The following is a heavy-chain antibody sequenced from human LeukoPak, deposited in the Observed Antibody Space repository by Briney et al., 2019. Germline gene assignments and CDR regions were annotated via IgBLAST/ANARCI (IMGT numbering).Heavy chain of an antibody. CDR3: ASNYFDSDSYYWGFDY. Sequence: QSGGSLRLSCAASGFTFSSYAMSWVRQAPGKGLEWVSALSGSGGSTFYADSVKGRFTISRDNSKNTLYLQMNSLRAEDTAVYYCASNYFDSDSYYWGFDYWGQGTLVTVSS. CDR2: LSGSGGST. J-gene: IGHJ4*02. V-gene: IGHV3-23*01. CDR1: GFTFSSYA. D-gene: IGHD3-22*01.